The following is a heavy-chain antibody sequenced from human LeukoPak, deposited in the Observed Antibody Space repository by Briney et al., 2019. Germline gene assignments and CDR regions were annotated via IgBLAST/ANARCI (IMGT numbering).Heavy chain of an antibody. J-gene: IGHJ4*02. CDR1: GFTFSSYS. Sequence: GGCLRLSSAASGFTFSSYSMNWVRQAPGKGLEWVSSISSSSSYIYYADTVKGRFTISRDNAKNSLNLQMNSLRAEDTAVYYCARRYFDYWGQGTLVTVSS. CDR3: ARRYFDY. V-gene: IGHV3-21*01. CDR2: ISSSSSYI.